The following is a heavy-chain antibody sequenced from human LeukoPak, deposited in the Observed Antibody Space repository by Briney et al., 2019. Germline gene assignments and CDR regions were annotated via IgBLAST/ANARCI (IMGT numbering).Heavy chain of an antibody. V-gene: IGHV5-51*01. CDR3: ARSEELSLYYFDY. D-gene: IGHD3-16*02. CDR2: IYPGDSDT. J-gene: IGHJ4*02. CDR1: GYSFTSYW. Sequence: GESLKISCKGSGYSFTSYWIGWVRQMPGKGLEWMGIIYPGDSDTRYSPSFQGQVTISADKSISPAYLQWSSLKASDTAMYYCARSEELSLYYFDYWGQGTLVTVSS.